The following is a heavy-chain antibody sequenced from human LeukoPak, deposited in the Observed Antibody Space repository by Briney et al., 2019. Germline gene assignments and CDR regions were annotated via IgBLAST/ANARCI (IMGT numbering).Heavy chain of an antibody. CDR1: GGSISSYY. V-gene: IGHV4-59*08. CDR2: IYYSGST. Sequence: PSETLSLTCTVSGGSISSYYWSWIRQPPGKGLEWIGYIYYSGSTNYNPSLKSRVTISVDTSKNQFSLKLSSVTAADTAGYYCARRQQLVDVFAFDIWGQGTMVTVSS. CDR3: ARRQQLVDVFAFDI. D-gene: IGHD6-13*01. J-gene: IGHJ3*02.